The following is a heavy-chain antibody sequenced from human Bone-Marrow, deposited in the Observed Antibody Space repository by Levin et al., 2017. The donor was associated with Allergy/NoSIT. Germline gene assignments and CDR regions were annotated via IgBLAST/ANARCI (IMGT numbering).Heavy chain of an antibody. CDR3: AKGGNMAFDI. CDR1: GFTFSSIF. Sequence: PGGSLRLSCAASGFTFSSIFLNWVRQAPGKGLEWVSTISATTYYADSVKGRFTISRDNSKNTLYLQMDSLRAEDSAIYYCAKGGNMAFDIWGQGTVVTVSS. V-gene: IGHV3-23*01. J-gene: IGHJ3*02. CDR2: ISATT. D-gene: IGHD1-26*01.